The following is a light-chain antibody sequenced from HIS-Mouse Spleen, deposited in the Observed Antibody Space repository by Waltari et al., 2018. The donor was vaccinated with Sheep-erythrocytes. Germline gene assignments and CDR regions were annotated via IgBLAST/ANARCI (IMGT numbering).Light chain of an antibody. V-gene: IGLV3-1*01. CDR3: QAWDSSIVV. CDR2: QDT. CDR1: KLGDKY. Sequence: SSELTQPPSVSVSPGQTASITSSGDKLGDKYACWYQQKPGQSPVLVIYQDTKRPSGIPERFSGSNSGNTATLTISGTQAMDEADYYCQAWDSSIVVFGGGTKLTVL. J-gene: IGLJ2*01.